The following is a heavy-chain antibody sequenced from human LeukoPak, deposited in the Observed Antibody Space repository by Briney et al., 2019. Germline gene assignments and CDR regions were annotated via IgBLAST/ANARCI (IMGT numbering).Heavy chain of an antibody. D-gene: IGHD3-10*01. CDR1: GGSISSGSYY. CDR3: ARDQTYSGSGIYTYFDY. CDR2: IYTSGST. J-gene: IGHJ4*02. Sequence: SQTLSLTCTVSGGSISSGSYYWSWIRQPAGKGLEYIGRIYTSGSTNYNPSLKSRVTISVDTSKNHFSLKLGSVTAADTAVYYCARDQTYSGSGIYTYFDYWGQGILVTVSS. V-gene: IGHV4-61*02.